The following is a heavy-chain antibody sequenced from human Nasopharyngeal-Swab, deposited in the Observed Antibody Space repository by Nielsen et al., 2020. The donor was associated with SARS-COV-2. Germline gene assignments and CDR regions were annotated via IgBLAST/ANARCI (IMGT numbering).Heavy chain of an antibody. CDR2: INNRDVQT. V-gene: IGHV1-3*04. J-gene: IGHJ4*02. CDR3: ARDSVRDWCGQDY. Sequence: ASVKVSCKASGYIFITYAIHWVRQAPGQRLEWMGWINNRDVQTEYSQRFQGRVTITRDTSASTVYMELSSLRSEDTAVYYCARDSVRDWCGQDYWGQGTLVTVSS. D-gene: IGHD3/OR15-3a*01. CDR1: GYIFITYA.